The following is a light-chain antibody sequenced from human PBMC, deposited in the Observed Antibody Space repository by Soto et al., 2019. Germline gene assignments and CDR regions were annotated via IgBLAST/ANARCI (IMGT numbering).Light chain of an antibody. CDR1: TGAVTSGHY. Sequence: QTVVTQEPSQTVYPGGTVTLTCGSSTGAVTSGHYPYWFQQKPGQAPRTLIYDTSNKHSWTPARFSGSLLGGKAALTLSGAQPEYEAEYYCLLSYSGAHVVFGGGTQLTVL. CDR3: LLSYSGAHVV. CDR2: DTS. V-gene: IGLV7-46*01. J-gene: IGLJ2*01.